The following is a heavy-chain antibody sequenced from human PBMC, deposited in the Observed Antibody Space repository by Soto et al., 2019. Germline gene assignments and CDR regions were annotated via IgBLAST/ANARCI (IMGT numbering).Heavy chain of an antibody. J-gene: IGHJ5*02. Sequence: AASEKVSCKASGYTFTNNDVSWVRQATGQGLEWMGWMNPGSGDTGYAQKFQGRVTMTRDISIATAYMELNSLTSEDTAIYYCARMESFGSLNWFDPWGQGTLVTVSS. CDR1: GYTFTNND. CDR3: ARMESFGSLNWFDP. D-gene: IGHD5-18*01. V-gene: IGHV1-8*02. CDR2: MNPGSGDT.